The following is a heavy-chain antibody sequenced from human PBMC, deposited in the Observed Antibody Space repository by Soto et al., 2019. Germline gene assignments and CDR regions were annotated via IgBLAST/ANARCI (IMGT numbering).Heavy chain of an antibody. V-gene: IGHV2-26*01. Sequence: SGPTLVNPTETLTLTCTVSGFSLSNARMGVSWIRQPPGKALEWLAHIFSNDEESYSTSLKSRLTISKDTSKSQVVLTMTNMDPVDTATYYCARIVGDYTPLYYYYYMDVWGKGTTVTVSS. CDR2: IFSNDEE. CDR3: ARIVGDYTPLYYYYYMDV. D-gene: IGHD4-17*01. J-gene: IGHJ6*03. CDR1: GFSLSNARMG.